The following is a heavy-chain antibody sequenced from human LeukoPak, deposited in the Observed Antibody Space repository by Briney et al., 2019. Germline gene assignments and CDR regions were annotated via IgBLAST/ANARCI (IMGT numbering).Heavy chain of an antibody. J-gene: IGHJ3*02. CDR1: GYTFTSYD. V-gene: IGHV1-8*03. CDR3: AKSNGYGLVDI. CDR2: MNPNSGNT. D-gene: IGHD3-10*01. Sequence: ASVKVSCKTSGYTFTSYDINWVRQATGQGLEWMGWMNPNSGNTGYAQKFQGRVTITRNTSISTAYMELSSLRSEDTAVYYCAKSNGYGLVDIWGQGTMVTVSS.